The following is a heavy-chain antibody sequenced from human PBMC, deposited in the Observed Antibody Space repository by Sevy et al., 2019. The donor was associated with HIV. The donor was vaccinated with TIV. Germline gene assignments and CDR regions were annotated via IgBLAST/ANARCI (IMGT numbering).Heavy chain of an antibody. Sequence: GGSLRLSCAASGFTFSSYGMHWVRQAPGKGLEWVAVIWYDGSNKYYADSVKGRFTISRDNSKNTLYLQMNSLRAEDTAVYYCARDLAAHCAGDCHTPFSWGQGTLVTVSS. CDR2: IWYDGSNK. CDR1: GFTFSSYG. V-gene: IGHV3-33*01. J-gene: IGHJ5*02. CDR3: ARDLAAHCAGDCHTPFS. D-gene: IGHD2-21*02.